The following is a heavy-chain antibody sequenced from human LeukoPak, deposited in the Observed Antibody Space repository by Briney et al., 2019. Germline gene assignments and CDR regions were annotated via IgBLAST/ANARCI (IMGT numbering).Heavy chain of an antibody. CDR3: TRDRSRAEDD. Sequence: GGSLRLSFAASGFTFSGHWMRWVRQAPGKGLEWVANINQGGSDKYYVDSVKGRFTISRDNANNLLYLQMNSLRGEDTAVYYCTRDRSRAEDDWGQGTLVTVSS. V-gene: IGHV3-7*01. CDR1: GFTFSGHW. CDR2: INQGGSDK. J-gene: IGHJ4*02. D-gene: IGHD1-14*01.